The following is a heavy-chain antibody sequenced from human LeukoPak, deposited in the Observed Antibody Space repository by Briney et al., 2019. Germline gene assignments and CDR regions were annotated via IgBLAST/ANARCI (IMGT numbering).Heavy chain of an antibody. D-gene: IGHD6-13*01. Sequence: SEALSLTCTVSGGFISSYYWSWIRQPPGRGLEGVGYIYTSGSSNYNPSLKRRVTISVGTAKNQFCLKLSAVTAADTAAYYCARSADTSSWYASHPPHNWFDPWGQGTLVTVSS. V-gene: IGHV4-4*09. J-gene: IGHJ5*02. CDR2: IYTSGSS. CDR1: GGFISSYY. CDR3: ARSADTSSWYASHPPHNWFDP.